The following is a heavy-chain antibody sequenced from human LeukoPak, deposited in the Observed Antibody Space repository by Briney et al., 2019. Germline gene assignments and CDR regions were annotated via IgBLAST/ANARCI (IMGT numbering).Heavy chain of an antibody. CDR3: ARGRLPLDTAMVT. CDR1: GGSISSGGYY. D-gene: IGHD5-18*01. V-gene: IGHV4-31*03. CDR2: IYYSGST. Sequence: SETLSLTCTVSGGSISSGGYYWSWIRQHPGKGLEWIGYIYYSGSTYYNPSLKSRVTISVDTSKNQFSLKLSSVTAADTAVYYCARGRLPLDTAMVTWGQGTLVTVSS. J-gene: IGHJ4*02.